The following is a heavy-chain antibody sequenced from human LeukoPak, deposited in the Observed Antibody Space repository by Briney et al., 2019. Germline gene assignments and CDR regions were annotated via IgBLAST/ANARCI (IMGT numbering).Heavy chain of an antibody. CDR1: GGSISSYY. CDR2: IYYSGST. V-gene: IGHV4-59*01. Sequence: SEALSLTCTVSGGSISSYYWSWIRQPPGKGLEWIGYIYYSGSTNYNPSLKSRVTISVDTSKNQFSLKLSSVTAADTAVYYCATIGWFGENSNWGQGTLVTVSS. D-gene: IGHD3-10*01. CDR3: ATIGWFGENSN. J-gene: IGHJ4*02.